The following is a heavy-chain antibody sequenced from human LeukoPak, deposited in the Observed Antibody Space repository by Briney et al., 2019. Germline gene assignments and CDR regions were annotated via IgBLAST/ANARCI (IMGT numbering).Heavy chain of an antibody. J-gene: IGHJ4*02. Sequence: GGSLRLSCAASGFTFSSYAMSWVRQAPGKGLEWVSAISGSGGSTYYADSVKGRFTISRDNSKNTLYLQMNSLRAEDTAVYYCAKDGAYCGGDCYWGYYFDYWGQGTLVTVSS. CDR1: GFTFSSYA. CDR2: ISGSGGST. D-gene: IGHD2-21*02. CDR3: AKDGAYCGGDCYWGYYFDY. V-gene: IGHV3-23*01.